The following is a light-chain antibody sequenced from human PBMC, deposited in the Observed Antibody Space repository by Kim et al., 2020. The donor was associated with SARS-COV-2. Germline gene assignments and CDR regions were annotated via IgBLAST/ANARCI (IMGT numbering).Light chain of an antibody. Sequence: SYELTQPPSVSVSPGQTASITCSGDKLGDKYVCXYQQKPGQSPVLVIYQDTKRPSGIPERFSGSNSGNTATLTISGTQAKDEADYYCQAWDSSTAVVFGG. V-gene: IGLV3-1*01. CDR3: QAWDSSTAVV. J-gene: IGLJ2*01. CDR1: KLGDKY. CDR2: QDT.